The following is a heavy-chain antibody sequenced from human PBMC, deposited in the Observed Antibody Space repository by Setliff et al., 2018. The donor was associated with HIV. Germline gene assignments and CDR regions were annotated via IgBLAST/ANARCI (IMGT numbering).Heavy chain of an antibody. D-gene: IGHD1-7*01. V-gene: IGHV4-34*01. J-gene: IGHJ4*02. CDR1: GGSFSGDY. CDR2: INHSGSS. CDR3: GREGEGELPGY. Sequence: ASETLSLTCTVFGGSFSGDYCSWIRQSPGKGLEWIGEINHSGSSTYNPSLKSRVTISIDTSKNQFSLKLTSVTAADTAVYYCGREGEGELPGYWGQGTLVTVSS.